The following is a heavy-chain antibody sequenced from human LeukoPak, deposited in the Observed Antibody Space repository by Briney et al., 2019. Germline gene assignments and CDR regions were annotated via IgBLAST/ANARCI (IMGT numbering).Heavy chain of an antibody. CDR3: AKERSGWYAKRTYYFDY. V-gene: IGHV3-23*01. CDR1: GFTFGSYA. Sequence: GGSLRLSCAASGFTFGSYAMSWVRQAPGKGLEWVSAISGSGGSTYYADSVKGRFTISRDNSKNTLYLQMNSLRAEDTAVYYRAKERSGWYAKRTYYFDYWGQGTLVTVSS. J-gene: IGHJ4*02. CDR2: ISGSGGST. D-gene: IGHD6-19*01.